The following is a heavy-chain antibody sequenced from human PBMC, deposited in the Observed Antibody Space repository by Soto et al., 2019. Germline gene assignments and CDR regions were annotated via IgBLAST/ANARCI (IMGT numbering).Heavy chain of an antibody. CDR1: GYTFLNHD. CDR3: ARGDQFGFGVDY. CDR2: MVPDSGRT. J-gene: IGHJ4*01. D-gene: IGHD3-10*01. V-gene: IGHV1-8*01. Sequence: ASVKVSCKASGYTFLNHDINWVRQAPGQGLEWMGWMVPDSGRTGYAKKYQCRVTMTRNTSTSTAYMELNSLTNEDTAVYYCARGDQFGFGVDYWG.